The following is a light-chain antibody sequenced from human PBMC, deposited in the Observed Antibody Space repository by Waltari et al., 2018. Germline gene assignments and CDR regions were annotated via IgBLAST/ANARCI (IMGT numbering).Light chain of an antibody. J-gene: IGLJ2*01. CDR3: STYTTGVV. Sequence: QSALTQPASVTGSPGQSLTISCTGSSSDVGDHNYVSWYQQHPGKVPKLLVFDVTHRPSGVSDRFSGSKSGNTASLTISGLQAEDEGDYYCSTYTTGVVFGGGTKLTVL. CDR2: DVT. V-gene: IGLV2-14*03. CDR1: SSDVGDHNY.